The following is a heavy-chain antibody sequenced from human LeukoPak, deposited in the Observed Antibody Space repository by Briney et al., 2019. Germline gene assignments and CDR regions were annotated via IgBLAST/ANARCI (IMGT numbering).Heavy chain of an antibody. Sequence: ASVNVSCKASGYTFTSYAMHWVRQAPGQRLEWMGWINAGNGNTKYSQKFQGRVTITRDTSASTAYMELSSLRSEDTAVYYCARIYSGSYYTAFDIWGQGTMVTVSS. J-gene: IGHJ3*02. D-gene: IGHD1-26*01. CDR2: INAGNGNT. CDR3: ARIYSGSYYTAFDI. V-gene: IGHV1-3*01. CDR1: GYTFTSYA.